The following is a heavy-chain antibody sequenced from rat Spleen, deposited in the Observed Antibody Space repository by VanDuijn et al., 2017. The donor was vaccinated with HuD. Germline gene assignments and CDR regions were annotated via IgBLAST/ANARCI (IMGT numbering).Heavy chain of an antibody. V-gene: IGHV5-22*01. CDR1: GFTFSNFY. Sequence: EVQLVESGGGLVQPGRSMKLSCAASGFTFSNFYMAWVRQAPKKGLEWVATISYDGRSTYYRDSVKGRFTISRDNAKSTLYLQMDSLRSEDTATYYCARLVPGYNYYFIYWGQGIMVTVSS. CDR2: ISYDGRST. D-gene: IGHD1-4*01. CDR3: ARLVPGYNYYFIY. J-gene: IGHJ2*01.